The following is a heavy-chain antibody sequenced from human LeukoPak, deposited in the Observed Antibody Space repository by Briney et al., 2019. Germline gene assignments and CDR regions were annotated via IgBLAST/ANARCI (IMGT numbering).Heavy chain of an antibody. CDR1: GFTFSSYA. CDR3: ARDRESAWDFWSGYTYYYHGMDV. V-gene: IGHV3-23*01. CDR2: ISGSGGST. Sequence: PGGSLRLSCAASGFTFSSYAMSWVRQAPGKGLEWVSAISGSGGSTYYADSVKGRFTISRDNSKNTLYLQMNSLRAEDTAVYYCARDRESAWDFWSGYTYYYHGMDVWGQGTTVTVSS. D-gene: IGHD3-3*01. J-gene: IGHJ6*02.